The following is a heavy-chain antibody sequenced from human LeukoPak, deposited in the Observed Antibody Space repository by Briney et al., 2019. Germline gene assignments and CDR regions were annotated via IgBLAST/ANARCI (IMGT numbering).Heavy chain of an antibody. CDR3: ARGGGYSYGSFDY. D-gene: IGHD5-18*01. V-gene: IGHV3-7*01. J-gene: IGHJ4*02. Sequence: GRSLRLSCAVSGLTFSSYWTSWVRQAPGKGLEWEAHIKQDGSEKYYVDSGKGRFTISRDNAKNTLYLQMNSLRAEDTAVYYCARGGGYSYGSFDYWGQGTLVTVSS. CDR2: IKQDGSEK. CDR1: GLTFSSYW.